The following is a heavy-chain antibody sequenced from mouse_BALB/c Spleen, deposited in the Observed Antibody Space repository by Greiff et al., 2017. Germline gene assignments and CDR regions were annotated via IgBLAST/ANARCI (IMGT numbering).Heavy chain of an antibody. CDR2: ISNGGGST. CDR1: GFTFSSYT. Sequence: EVKVEESGGGLVQPGGSLKLSCAASGFTFSSYTMSWVRQTPEKRLEWVAYISNGGGSTYYPDTVKGRFTISRDNAKNTLYLQMSSLKSEDTAMYYCARHGLGRGGFAYWGQGTLVTVSA. D-gene: IGHD4-1*01. J-gene: IGHJ3*01. CDR3: ARHGLGRGGFAY. V-gene: IGHV5-12-2*01.